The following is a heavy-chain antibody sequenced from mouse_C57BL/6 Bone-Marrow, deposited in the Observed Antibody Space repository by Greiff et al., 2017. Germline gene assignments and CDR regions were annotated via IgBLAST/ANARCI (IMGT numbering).Heavy chain of an antibody. Sequence: VQLQQSGAELMKPGASVKLSCKATGYTFTGYWIEWVKQRPGHGLEWIGEILPGSGSTNYNEKFKGKATFTADNSSNTAYMPLSSLTTEDSTIYYCAREGDGYYVVPLAYWGQGTLVTVSA. CDR2: ILPGSGST. J-gene: IGHJ3*01. CDR1: GYTFTGYW. D-gene: IGHD2-3*01. V-gene: IGHV1-9*01. CDR3: AREGDGYYVVPLAY.